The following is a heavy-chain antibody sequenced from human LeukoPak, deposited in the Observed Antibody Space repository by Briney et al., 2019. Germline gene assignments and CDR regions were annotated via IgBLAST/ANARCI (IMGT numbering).Heavy chain of an antibody. Sequence: SETLSLTCTVSGGSISSYYWSWIRQPPGKGLEWIGYIYYSGSTNYNPSLKSRVTISVDTSKNQFSLKLSSETAADTAVNYCARGYYGSGSALAFDIWGQGTMVTVSS. CDR3: ARGYYGSGSALAFDI. CDR1: GGSISSYY. J-gene: IGHJ3*02. CDR2: IYYSGST. V-gene: IGHV4-59*01. D-gene: IGHD3-10*01.